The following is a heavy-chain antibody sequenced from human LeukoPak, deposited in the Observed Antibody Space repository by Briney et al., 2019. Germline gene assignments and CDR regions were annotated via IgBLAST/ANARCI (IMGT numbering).Heavy chain of an antibody. V-gene: IGHV4-34*01. CDR3: ARGRGDSSGWYWFDP. CDR2: INHSGST. Sequence: LRLSCAASGFTFSSYAMHWVRQPPGKGLEWIGEINHSGSTNYNPSLKSRVTISVDTSKNQFSLKLSSVTAADTAVYYCARGRGDSSGWYWFDPWGQGTLVTVSS. J-gene: IGHJ5*02. CDR1: GFTFSSYA. D-gene: IGHD6-19*01.